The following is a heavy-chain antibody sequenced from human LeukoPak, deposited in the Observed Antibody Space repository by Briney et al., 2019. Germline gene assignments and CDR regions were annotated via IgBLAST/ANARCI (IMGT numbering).Heavy chain of an antibody. Sequence: GASVKVSCKASGYTFTSYYMHWVRQAPGQGLEWMGITNPSGGSTSYAQKFQGRVTMTRDTSTSTVYMELSRLTSDDTAVYYCARGDDILTSYYGCGEHWGQGTLVTVSS. J-gene: IGHJ4*02. CDR3: ARGDDILTSYYGCGEH. D-gene: IGHD3-9*01. V-gene: IGHV1-46*01. CDR2: TNPSGGST. CDR1: GYTFTSYY.